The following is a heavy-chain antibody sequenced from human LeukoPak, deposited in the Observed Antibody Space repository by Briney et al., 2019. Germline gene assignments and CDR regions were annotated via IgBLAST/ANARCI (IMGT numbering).Heavy chain of an antibody. D-gene: IGHD3-22*01. Sequence: GVTLRLSCAASGFTFSSYSMNWVRRAPGKGLEWVLAISSSSSYIYYADSVKGRFTISRDNAKNSLYLQMNSLRAEDTAVYYCARAPGYDSSGYWLGYYYYYMDVWGKGTTVTVSS. CDR2: ISSSSSYI. V-gene: IGHV3-21*01. J-gene: IGHJ6*03. CDR1: GFTFSSYS. CDR3: ARAPGYDSSGYWLGYYYYYMDV.